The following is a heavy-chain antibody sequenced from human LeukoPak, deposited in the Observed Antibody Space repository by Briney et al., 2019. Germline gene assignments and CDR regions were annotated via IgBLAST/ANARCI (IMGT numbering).Heavy chain of an antibody. CDR1: GGSFSGYY. CDR2: INHSGST. D-gene: IGHD6-13*01. CDR3: ARPRLAAAGTIDY. J-gene: IGHJ4*02. V-gene: IGHV4-34*01. Sequence: SETLSLTCAVYGGSFSGYYWSWIRKPPGKGLEWIGEINHSGSTNYNPSLKSRVTISVDTSKNQFSLKLSSVTAADTAVYYCARPRLAAAGTIDYWGQGTLVTVSS.